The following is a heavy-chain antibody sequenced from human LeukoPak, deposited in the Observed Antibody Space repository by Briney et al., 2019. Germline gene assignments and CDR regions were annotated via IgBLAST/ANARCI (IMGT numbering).Heavy chain of an antibody. Sequence: SVKVSCKASGGTFSSYAISWVRQAPGQGLEWMGRIIPILGIANYAQKFQGRVTITADKSTSTAYMELSSLRSEDTAVYYCARGGIAAAGTHAFDIWGQGTMVTVSS. D-gene: IGHD6-13*01. V-gene: IGHV1-69*04. CDR3: ARGGIAAAGTHAFDI. CDR2: IIPILGIA. CDR1: GGTFSSYA. J-gene: IGHJ3*02.